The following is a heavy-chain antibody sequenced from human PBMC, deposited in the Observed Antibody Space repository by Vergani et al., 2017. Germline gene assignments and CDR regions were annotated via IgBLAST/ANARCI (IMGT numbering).Heavy chain of an antibody. CDR3: VRLPRGPWNFEL. V-gene: IGHV3-48*01. CDR1: GFTVSSYS. J-gene: IGHJ2*01. CDR2: ISASSRSI. Sequence: EVQLVESGGGFVPPGGSLRLSCEASGFTVSSYSITWIRQAPGKGLEWVSYISASSRSIYYADSVKGRFTISRDNAKNSLSLQMSGLRVEDTAVYYCVRLPRGPWNFELWGRGTLITVSS.